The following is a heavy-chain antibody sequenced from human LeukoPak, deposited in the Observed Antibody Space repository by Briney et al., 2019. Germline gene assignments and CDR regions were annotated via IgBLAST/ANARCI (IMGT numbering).Heavy chain of an antibody. CDR3: AKPQRRGAANQFDY. CDR2: IVGSGVST. J-gene: IGHJ4*02. CDR1: GFTFSAYA. Sequence: PGGSLRLSCAASGFTFSAYAMSWVRLAPGKGLEWVSSIVGSGVSTYYGDSVKGRFTISRDNSKNTLYLQMNSLRAEDTAVYYCAKPQRRGAANQFDYWGQGTLVTVSS. D-gene: IGHD1-26*01. V-gene: IGHV3-23*01.